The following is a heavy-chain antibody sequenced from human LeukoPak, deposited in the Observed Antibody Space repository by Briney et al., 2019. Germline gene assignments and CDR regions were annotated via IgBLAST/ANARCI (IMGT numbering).Heavy chain of an antibody. D-gene: IGHD3-3*01. V-gene: IGHV1-18*01. CDR3: ARAYYDFWSGYHRFDY. CDR2: ISAYNGNT. J-gene: IGHJ4*02. CDR1: GYTFTSYG. Sequence: ASVKVSCKASGYTFTSYGISWVRQAPGQGLEWMGWISAYNGNTNYAQKLQGRVTMTTDTSTSTAYMELRSLRSDDTAVYYCARAYYDFWSGYHRFDYWGQGTLVTVPS.